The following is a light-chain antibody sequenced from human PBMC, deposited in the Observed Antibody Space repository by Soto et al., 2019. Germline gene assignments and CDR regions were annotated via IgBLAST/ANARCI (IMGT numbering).Light chain of an antibody. CDR1: SSDVGGYIH. V-gene: IGLV2-14*01. CDR2: EVS. Sequence: QSVLTQPASVSGSPGQSITISCTGTSSDVGGYIHVSWYQRHPGKAPKLMIYEVSNRPSGVSNRFSGSKSGNTASLTISGLQAEDEADYYCSSYTSSSTLVFGTGTKLTVL. CDR3: SSYTSSSTLV. J-gene: IGLJ1*01.